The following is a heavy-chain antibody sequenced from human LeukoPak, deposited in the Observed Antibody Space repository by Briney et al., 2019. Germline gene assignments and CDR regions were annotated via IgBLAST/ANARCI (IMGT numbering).Heavy chain of an antibody. V-gene: IGHV3-33*01. Sequence: PGRSLRLSCAASGFTFSSYGMHWVRQAPGKGLEWVAVIWYDGSNKYYADSVKGRFTISRDKSKNTLYLQMNSLRAEDTAVYYCARGSSGYRQFDYWGQGTLVTVSS. J-gene: IGHJ4*02. CDR1: GFTFSSYG. CDR2: IWYDGSNK. D-gene: IGHD3-22*01. CDR3: ARGSSGYRQFDY.